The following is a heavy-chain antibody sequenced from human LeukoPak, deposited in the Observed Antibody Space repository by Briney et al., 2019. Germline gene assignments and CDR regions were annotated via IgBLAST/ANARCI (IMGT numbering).Heavy chain of an antibody. CDR2: IRYDGGNK. D-gene: IGHD3-10*01. CDR3: AKERGITMVRGIRSRIDY. J-gene: IGHJ4*02. CDR1: GFTFSSYG. Sequence: QAGGSLRLSCAASGFTFSSYGMHWVRQAPGKGLEWVAVIRYDGGNKYYADSVHGLLTIPRHNSKIPLYLQMTSLRAEDTAVYYCAKERGITMVRGIRSRIDYWGQGTLVTVSS. V-gene: IGHV3-30*02.